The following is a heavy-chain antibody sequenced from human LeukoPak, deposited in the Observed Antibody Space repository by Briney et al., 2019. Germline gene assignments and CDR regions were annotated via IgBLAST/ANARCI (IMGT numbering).Heavy chain of an antibody. CDR1: GFIFRNYG. V-gene: IGHV3-30*02. D-gene: IGHD2-15*01. CDR2: TRDDGSIS. Sequence: PGGSLRLSCAAPGFIFRNYGMHGFPQAPTKGRNQLVYTRDDGSISWYGVSVKGRFAISRDNYKRTLYLQMNSLRGEDRAVYYCANGDCRGGRCSCGAYWGQGTLVTVSS. CDR3: ANGDCRGGRCSCGAY. J-gene: IGHJ4*02.